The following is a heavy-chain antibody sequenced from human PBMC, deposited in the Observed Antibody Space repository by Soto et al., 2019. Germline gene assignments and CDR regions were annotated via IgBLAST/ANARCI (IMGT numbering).Heavy chain of an antibody. J-gene: IGHJ5*02. CDR3: VRIRYQLPSSVLWLDP. Sequence: SETLSLTCAVYGGFLSESYWTWIRQPPGKGLEWIGEINHVGGNNYNPSLKSRVTMSVDTSQNQFSLRLISVTAADTAMYFCVRIRYQLPSSVLWLDPWGQGSPMTV. CDR2: INHVGGN. V-gene: IGHV4-34*01. D-gene: IGHD3-16*01. CDR1: GGFLSESY.